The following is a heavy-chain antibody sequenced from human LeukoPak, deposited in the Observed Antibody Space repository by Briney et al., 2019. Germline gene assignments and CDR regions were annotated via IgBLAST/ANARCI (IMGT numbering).Heavy chain of an antibody. V-gene: IGHV3-7*01. Sequence: TGGSLRPSCAASGLIFSNYWMSWVRQAPGKGLEWVANIKQDGSEKYYVDSVKGRFTISRDNAKNSLYLQMNSLRAEDTAVYYCASGSHFDYWGQGTLVTVSS. CDR3: ASGSHFDY. J-gene: IGHJ4*02. CDR2: IKQDGSEK. CDR1: GLIFSNYW.